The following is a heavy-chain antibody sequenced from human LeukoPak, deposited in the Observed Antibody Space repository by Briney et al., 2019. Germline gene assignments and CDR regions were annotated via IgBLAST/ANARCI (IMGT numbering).Heavy chain of an antibody. CDR1: VGSFSSIIYY. J-gene: IGHJ6*02. D-gene: IGHD3-22*01. V-gene: IGHV4-39*01. Sequence: SETLSLTCTVSVGSFSSIIYYWAGFRQPPGRGRGGFGSIYYIGTTYYNPSLKSRVTISVDTSKNQFSLKLSSVTAADTAVYYCARLVGYYYDSSGYYLGYYYGMDVWGQGTTVTVSS. CDR2: IYYIGTT. CDR3: ARLVGYYYDSSGYYLGYYYGMDV.